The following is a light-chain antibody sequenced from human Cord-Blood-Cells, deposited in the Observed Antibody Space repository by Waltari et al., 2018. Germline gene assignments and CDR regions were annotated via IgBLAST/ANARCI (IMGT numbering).Light chain of an antibody. Sequence: QSALTQPASVSGSPGQSITISCTGTSSDVGGYNYASWYQQHPGKAPILMIYDVSNRPSGVSNRFSGSKSGNTASLTISGLQAEDEADYYCSSYTSSSTWVFGGGTKLTVL. J-gene: IGLJ3*02. CDR2: DVS. CDR1: SSDVGGYNY. CDR3: SSYTSSSTWV. V-gene: IGLV2-14*03.